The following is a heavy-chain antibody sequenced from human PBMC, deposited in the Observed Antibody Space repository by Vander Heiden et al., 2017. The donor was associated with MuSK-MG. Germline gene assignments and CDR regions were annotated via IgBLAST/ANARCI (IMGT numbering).Heavy chain of an antibody. J-gene: IGHJ4*02. CDR3: ARVCGFWSGYSLDY. CDR1: GGSFSGYY. Sequence: QVQLQQWGAGLLKPSETLSLTCAGYGGSFSGYYWIWMGQPQGKGLEWVGEINHSGSTNYNPSLKSRVTISVDTSKNQFSLKLSSVPAADTAVYYCARVCGFWSGYSLDYWGQGTLVTVSS. D-gene: IGHD3-3*01. V-gene: IGHV4-34*01. CDR2: INHSGST.